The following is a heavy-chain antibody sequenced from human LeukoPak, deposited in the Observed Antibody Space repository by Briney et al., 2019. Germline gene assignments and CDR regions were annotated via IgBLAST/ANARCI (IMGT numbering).Heavy chain of an antibody. CDR2: IHPGDSDI. J-gene: IGHJ3*01. CDR3: ARQGGSGTFGAFNV. Sequence: GESLKISCQGSGYSFHNYWIGWMRQMPGNGLEWMGIIHPGDSDIRYSPSFQGLVTISADMSIGTAYLQWSSLKASDTAKYYCARQGGSGTFGAFNVWGQGTMVTVSS. D-gene: IGHD3-10*01. CDR1: GYSFHNYW. V-gene: IGHV5-51*01.